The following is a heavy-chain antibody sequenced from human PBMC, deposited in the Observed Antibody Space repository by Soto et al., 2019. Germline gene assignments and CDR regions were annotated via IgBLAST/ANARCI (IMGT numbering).Heavy chain of an antibody. D-gene: IGHD5-18*01. CDR3: ARDGGGTASV. CDR2: IWYDGSNK. J-gene: IGHJ4*02. V-gene: IGHV3-33*01. Sequence: QVQLVESGGGVVQPGRSLRLSCAASGFTFSSYGMHWVRQAPGKGLEWVAVIWYDGSNKYYADSVKGRFTISRDNSKNPLYLKINRLGAEDTGVYDCARDGGGTASVWGQGTLVTVSS. CDR1: GFTFSSYG.